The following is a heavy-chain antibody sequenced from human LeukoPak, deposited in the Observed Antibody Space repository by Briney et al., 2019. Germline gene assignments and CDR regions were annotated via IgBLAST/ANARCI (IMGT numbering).Heavy chain of an antibody. J-gene: IGHJ4*02. CDR3: ARGPSGYHNT. CDR2: ISTSSNDI. Sequence: GGSLRLSCAASGFTFSTYTMNWVRQAPGKGLEWVSSISTSSNDIYYADSVKGRFTISRDNSKNTLYLQMNSLRAEDTAVYYCARGPSGYHNTGGQGALVTVSS. D-gene: IGHD5-12*01. CDR1: GFTFSTYT. V-gene: IGHV3-21*01.